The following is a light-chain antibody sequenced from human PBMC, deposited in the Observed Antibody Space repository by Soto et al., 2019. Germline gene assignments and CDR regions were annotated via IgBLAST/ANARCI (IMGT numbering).Light chain of an antibody. CDR1: QSVSSSY. J-gene: IGKJ4*01. CDR2: GAS. CDR3: QQYGSSPPVT. V-gene: IGKV3-20*01. Sequence: EVLLTQSPGTLSLSPGERATLSCRASQSVSSSYLAWYQQKPGQAPRLLIYGASSRATGIPDRFSGSGSGTDFTLTISRLEPEDFAVYYCQQYGSSPPVTLGGGTKVDXK.